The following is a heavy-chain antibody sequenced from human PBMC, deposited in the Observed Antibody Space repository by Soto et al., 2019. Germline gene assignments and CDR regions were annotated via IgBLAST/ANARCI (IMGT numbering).Heavy chain of an antibody. J-gene: IGHJ4*02. D-gene: IGHD3-10*01. CDR3: ARHEGYYGSPAAGLFDY. V-gene: IGHV4-31*03. CDR2: MFSSGST. Sequence: SETLSLTCTVSGDSINSGAYYLNWIRQRPGNGLEWIGYMFSSGSTDYNPSFKSRVTISVDTSRKHFSLKMTSVTAADTAVYYCARHEGYYGSPAAGLFDYWGQGTLVTVSS. CDR1: GDSINSGAYY.